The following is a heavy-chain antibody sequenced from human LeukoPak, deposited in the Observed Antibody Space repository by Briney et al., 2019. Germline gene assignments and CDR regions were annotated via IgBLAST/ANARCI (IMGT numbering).Heavy chain of an antibody. D-gene: IGHD6-19*01. CDR1: GFTVSSNY. CDR3: ARGSSLAAVARGFDY. Sequence: GGSLRLSCAASGFTVSSNYMGWVRQAPGKGLDWVSVIYSGGSAYYAESVKGRFTISRDSSKNTLHLQMNSLTAEDTAVHYCARGSSLAAVARGFDYWGQGTLVTVSS. J-gene: IGHJ4*02. V-gene: IGHV3-66*02. CDR2: IYSGGSA.